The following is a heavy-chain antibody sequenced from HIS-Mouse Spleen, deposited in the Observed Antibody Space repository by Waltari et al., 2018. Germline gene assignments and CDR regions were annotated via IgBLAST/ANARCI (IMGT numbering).Heavy chain of an antibody. D-gene: IGHD7-27*01. J-gene: IGHJ3*02. CDR3: ARDLGTGDDAFDI. Sequence: EVQLVESGGGLVQPGGSLRLSCAASGFTFSSYWMSWVRQAPGKGLEWVANIKQDGSEKYYVDSVKGRFTISRDNAKNSLYLQMNSLRAEDTAVYYCARDLGTGDDAFDIWGQGTMVTVSS. V-gene: IGHV3-7*01. CDR1: GFTFSSYW. CDR2: IKQDGSEK.